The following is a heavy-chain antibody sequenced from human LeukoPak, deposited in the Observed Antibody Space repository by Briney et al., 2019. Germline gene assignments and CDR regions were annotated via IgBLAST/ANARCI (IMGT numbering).Heavy chain of an antibody. CDR1: GFTFTSSA. CDR2: IVVGSGNT. Sequence: ASVRVSCKASGFTFTSSAVQWVRQARGQRLEWIGWIVVGSGNTNYAQKFQERVTITRDMPTSTAYMELSSLRSEDTAVYYCAADEEVGATLRDHWGQGTLVTVSS. J-gene: IGHJ4*02. V-gene: IGHV1-58*01. D-gene: IGHD1-26*01. CDR3: AADEEVGATLRDH.